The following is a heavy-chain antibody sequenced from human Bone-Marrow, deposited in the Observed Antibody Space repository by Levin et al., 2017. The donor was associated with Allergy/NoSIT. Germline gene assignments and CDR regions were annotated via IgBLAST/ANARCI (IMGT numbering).Heavy chain of an antibody. CDR1: GASISTAGFY. Sequence: LRLSCNVSGASISTAGFYWTWIRQRPGKGLEWIGYVFYSGNTYYNPSLESRLSISLDTSKHQFSLNLRSVTAADTAVYYCARFWNYFDHWGRGTLVTVSS. V-gene: IGHV4-31*03. J-gene: IGHJ4*02. CDR3: ARFWNYFDH. D-gene: IGHD1-1*01. CDR2: VFYSGNT.